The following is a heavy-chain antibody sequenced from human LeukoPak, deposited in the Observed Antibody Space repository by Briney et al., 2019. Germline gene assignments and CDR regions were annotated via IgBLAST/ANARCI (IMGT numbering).Heavy chain of an antibody. CDR2: IYYSGST. CDR1: GGSISSYY. V-gene: IGHV4-59*01. Sequence: PSETLSLTCTVSGGSISSYYWSWIRQPPGKGLEWIGYIYYSGSTNYNPSLKSRVTISVDTSKNQFSLKLSSVTAADTAVYYCARDIGIFASESAVSWFDPWGQGTLVTVSS. D-gene: IGHD3-3*01. J-gene: IGHJ5*02. CDR3: ARDIGIFASESAVSWFDP.